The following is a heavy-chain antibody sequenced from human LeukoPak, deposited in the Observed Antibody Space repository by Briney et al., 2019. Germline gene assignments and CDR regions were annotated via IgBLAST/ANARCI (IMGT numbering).Heavy chain of an antibody. J-gene: IGHJ6*03. CDR2: VYYGGNT. CDR3: ARQRADYFYHYLDV. Sequence: SETLSLTCTVSGGSISSSSYYWDWVRQPPGKGLEWIGNVYYGGNTFYNSSLESRVTISVDMSKNQFSLKLTSLTAADTAVYYCARQRADYFYHYLDVWGKGTSVTVSS. CDR1: GGSISSSSYY. V-gene: IGHV4-39*01.